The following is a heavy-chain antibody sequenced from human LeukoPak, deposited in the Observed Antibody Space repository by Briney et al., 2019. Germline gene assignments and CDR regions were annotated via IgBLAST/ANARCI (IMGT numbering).Heavy chain of an antibody. Sequence: RGESLKISCKGSGYTFTTYWIGWVRQMPGKGLEWMGIIYPGDSDPRYSPSFQGQVTISADTSISTAYLQWRSLKASDSAMYYCVRHGLGSSWFGFDYWGQGTLATVSS. J-gene: IGHJ4*02. CDR2: IYPGDSDP. V-gene: IGHV5-51*01. CDR3: VRHGLGSSWFGFDY. CDR1: GYTFTTYW. D-gene: IGHD6-13*01.